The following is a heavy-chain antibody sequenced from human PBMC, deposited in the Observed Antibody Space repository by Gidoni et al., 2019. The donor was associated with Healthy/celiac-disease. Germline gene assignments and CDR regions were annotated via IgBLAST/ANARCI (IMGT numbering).Heavy chain of an antibody. CDR2: ISSSSSYI. CDR3: ARGGFGGDYGGY. Sequence: EVQLVESGGGLVKPGGSLRLSCAASGVTFSRYSMNWVRQAPGKGLEWVSSISSSSSYIYYADSVKGRFTISRDNAKNSLYLQMNSLRAEDTAVYYCARGGFGGDYGGYWGQGTLVTVSS. J-gene: IGHJ4*02. CDR1: GVTFSRYS. V-gene: IGHV3-21*01. D-gene: IGHD4-17*01.